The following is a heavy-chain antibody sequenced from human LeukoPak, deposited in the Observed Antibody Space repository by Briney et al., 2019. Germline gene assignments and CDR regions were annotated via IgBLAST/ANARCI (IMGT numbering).Heavy chain of an antibody. CDR2: FDPEDGET. CDR1: GYTLTELS. V-gene: IGHV1-24*01. J-gene: IGHJ4*02. Sequence: ASVKVSCKVSGYTLTELSMHWVRQAPGKGLEWMGGFDPEDGETIYAQKFQGRVTMTEDTSTDTAYMELSSLRSEDTAVYYCATSRGVGYYFDYWGQGTLVTVSS. D-gene: IGHD3-10*01. CDR3: ATSRGVGYYFDY.